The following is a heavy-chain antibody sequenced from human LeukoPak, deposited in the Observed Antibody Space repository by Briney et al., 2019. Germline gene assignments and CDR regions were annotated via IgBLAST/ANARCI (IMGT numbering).Heavy chain of an antibody. D-gene: IGHD3-3*01. J-gene: IGHJ4*02. CDR2: IYTSGST. CDR3: ARETYYDFWSGYGFDY. Sequence: TLSLTCTVSGGSISSGGYYWSWIRQPAGKGLEWIGRIYTSGSTNYNPSLKSRVTISVDTSKNQFSLKLSSVTAADTAVYYCARETYYDFWSGYGFDYWGQGTLVTVSS. CDR1: GGSISSGGYY. V-gene: IGHV4-61*02.